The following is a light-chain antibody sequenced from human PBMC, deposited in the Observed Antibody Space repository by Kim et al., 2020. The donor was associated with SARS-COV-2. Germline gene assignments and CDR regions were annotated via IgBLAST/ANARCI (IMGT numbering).Light chain of an antibody. J-gene: IGKJ1*01. CDR1: QSVRIN. V-gene: IGKV3D-15*01. Sequence: EIMMTQSPDTLSVSPGERATLSCRASQSVRINVAWYQQRAGQAPRLLIYGASTRTTDIPVRFSGSGSGTEFTLTISSLQSEDFAVYYCQQYDSWPRTFGQGTKVEIK. CDR3: QQYDSWPRT. CDR2: GAS.